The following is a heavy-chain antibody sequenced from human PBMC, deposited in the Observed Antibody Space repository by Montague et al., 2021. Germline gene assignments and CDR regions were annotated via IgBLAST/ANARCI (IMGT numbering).Heavy chain of an antibody. J-gene: IGHJ4*02. Sequence: SLRLSCAASGFTFSTSCMSWVRQAPGKGLEWVSHISDDGGATYYVDSVKGRFTISRDNAKNSLYLQMSSLRAEDTAVYYCARYTYYYCDYWGQGTLVTVSS. D-gene: IGHD1-26*01. V-gene: IGHV3-7*05. CDR2: ISDDGGAT. CDR3: ARYTYYYCDY. CDR1: GFTFSTSC.